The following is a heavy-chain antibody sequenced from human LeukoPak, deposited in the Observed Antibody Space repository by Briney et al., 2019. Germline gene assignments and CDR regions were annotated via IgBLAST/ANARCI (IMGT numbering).Heavy chain of an antibody. CDR1: GFTFSSYS. D-gene: IGHD2-15*01. Sequence: KPGGSLRLSCAASGFTFSSYSMNWVRQAPWKGLEWVSSISPSSSYIYYADSVKGRFTVSRGNAKNSLYLQMNSLRAEDTAVYYCARGCGGNCYLNDYWGQGALVTVSS. CDR2: ISPSSSYI. J-gene: IGHJ4*02. V-gene: IGHV3-21*01. CDR3: ARGCGGNCYLNDY.